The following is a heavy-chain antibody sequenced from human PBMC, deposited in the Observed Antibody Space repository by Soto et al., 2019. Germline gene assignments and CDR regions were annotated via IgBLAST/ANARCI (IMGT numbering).Heavy chain of an antibody. CDR3: ARDPPPPVLRYFRPQGYYGMDV. CDR1: GGTFSSYA. Sequence: ASVKVSCKASGGTFSSYAISWVRQAPGQGLEWMGGIIPIFGTANYAQKFQGRVTITADESTSTAYMELSSLRSENTAVYYCARDPPPPVLRYFRPQGYYGMDVWGQGTTVTVSS. CDR2: IIPIFGTA. V-gene: IGHV1-69*13. J-gene: IGHJ6*02. D-gene: IGHD3-9*01.